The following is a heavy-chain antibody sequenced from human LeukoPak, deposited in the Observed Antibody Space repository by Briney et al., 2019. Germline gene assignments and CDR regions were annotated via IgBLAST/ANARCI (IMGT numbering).Heavy chain of an antibody. J-gene: IGHJ5*02. CDR2: IYHSGST. CDR3: ARKVGATRYQMALNWFDP. D-gene: IGHD1-26*01. CDR1: GGSISSGIYY. V-gene: IGHV4-39*07. Sequence: PSETLSLTCTVSGGSISSGIYYWGWIRQPPGKGLEWIGSIYHSGSTYYNPSLKSRVTISVDTSKNQFSLKLSSVTAADTAVYYCARKVGATRYQMALNWFDPWGQGTLVTVSS.